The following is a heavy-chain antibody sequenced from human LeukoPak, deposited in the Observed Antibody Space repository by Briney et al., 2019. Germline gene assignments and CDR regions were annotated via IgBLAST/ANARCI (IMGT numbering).Heavy chain of an antibody. CDR1: GGSIDSTNW. Sequence: SETLSLTCDVSGGSIDSTNWWNWVRQPPGKGLEWIGEIHHDGRINYNPSLKSRVTLSVDKSKNQFSLRLDSVTAADTAMYYCARSHDHLWGNYPDYWGQGTLVTVSS. CDR3: ARSHDHLWGNYPDY. V-gene: IGHV4/OR15-8*01. D-gene: IGHD3-16*02. CDR2: IHHDGRI. J-gene: IGHJ4*02.